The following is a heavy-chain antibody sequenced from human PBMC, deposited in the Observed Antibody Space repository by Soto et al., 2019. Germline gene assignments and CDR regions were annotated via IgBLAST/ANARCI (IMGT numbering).Heavy chain of an antibody. CDR2: ISHDGRSK. V-gene: IGHV3-30*18. D-gene: IGHD2-2*03. CDR3: AKYGFYSKRRHTRLTSGLGIPAEPIFRSRHS. J-gene: IGHJ5*01. Sequence: GKGLEWVAVISHDGRSKFYGDSVKGRFTISRDNSKNTLSLEMKSLRGEDTAMYYCAKYGFYSKRRHTRLTSGLGIPAEPIFRSRHS.